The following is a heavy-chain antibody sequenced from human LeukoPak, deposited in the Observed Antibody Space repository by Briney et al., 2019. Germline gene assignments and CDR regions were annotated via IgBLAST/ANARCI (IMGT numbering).Heavy chain of an antibody. CDR1: GGSFSGYY. Sequence: PSETLSLTCAVYGGSFSGYYWSWIRQPPGKGLEWIGEINHSGSTNYNPSLKSRVTISVDTSKNQFSLKLSSVTAADTAVYYCASQRLVATPWAWGQGTLVTVSS. CDR3: ASQRLVATPWA. CDR2: INHSGST. V-gene: IGHV4-34*01. D-gene: IGHD5-12*01. J-gene: IGHJ5*02.